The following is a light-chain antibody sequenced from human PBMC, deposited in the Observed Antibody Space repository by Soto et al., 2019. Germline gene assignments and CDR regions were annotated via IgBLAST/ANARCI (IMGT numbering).Light chain of an antibody. V-gene: IGLV2-8*01. CDR1: SSDVGGYNY. CDR2: EVS. J-gene: IGLJ1*01. Sequence: QSVLAQPPAASGSPGQSVTISCTGTSSDVGGYNYVSWYQQHPGKAPKLMIYEVSKRPSGVPDRFSGSKSGNTASLTVSGLQAEDEADYYCSSYAGSKGVFGTGXK. CDR3: SSYAGSKGV.